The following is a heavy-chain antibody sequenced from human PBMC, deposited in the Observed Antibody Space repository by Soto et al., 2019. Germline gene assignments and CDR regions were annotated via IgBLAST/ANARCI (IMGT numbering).Heavy chain of an antibody. V-gene: IGHV3-48*02. Sequence: GGSLRLSCAASGFTFSSYSMNWVRQAPGKGLEWVSYISSSSSTIYYADSVKGRFTISRDNAKNSLYLQMNSLRDEDTAVYYCARVPTTFYYYGMDVWGQGTKVTVSS. CDR1: GFTFSSYS. CDR3: ARVPTTFYYYGMDV. J-gene: IGHJ6*02. D-gene: IGHD1-26*01. CDR2: ISSSSSTI.